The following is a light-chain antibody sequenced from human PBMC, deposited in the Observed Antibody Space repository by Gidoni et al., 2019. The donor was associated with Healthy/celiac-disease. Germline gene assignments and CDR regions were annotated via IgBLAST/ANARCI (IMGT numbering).Light chain of an antibody. CDR1: QSVSSY. CDR3: QQRSNWPLALT. J-gene: IGKJ4*01. CDR2: DAS. Sequence: ELVLTQSPATLSLSPGERATLSCRASQSVSSYLAWYQQKPGQAPRLLIYDASNRATGIPARFRGSGSGTDFTLTISSLEPEDFAVYYCQQRSNWPLALTFGGGTKVEIK. V-gene: IGKV3-11*01.